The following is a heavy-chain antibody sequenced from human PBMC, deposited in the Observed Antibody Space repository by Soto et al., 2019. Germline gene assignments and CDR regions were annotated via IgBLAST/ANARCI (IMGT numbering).Heavy chain of an antibody. V-gene: IGHV3-30*18. CDR1: GFTFSSYG. D-gene: IGHD6-6*01. CDR3: AKEEQLGGGYSYYYGMDV. Sequence: QVQLVESGGGVVQPGRSLRLSCAASGFTFSSYGIHWVRQSPGKGLEWVAVISYDGSNKYYEDSVKGRFTISRDNSKNTLYLQMNSLRAEDTAVYYCAKEEQLGGGYSYYYGMDVWGQGTTVTVSS. J-gene: IGHJ6*02. CDR2: ISYDGSNK.